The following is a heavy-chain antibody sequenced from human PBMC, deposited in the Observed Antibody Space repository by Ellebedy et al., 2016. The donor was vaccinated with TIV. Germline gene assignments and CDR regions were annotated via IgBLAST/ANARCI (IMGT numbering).Heavy chain of an antibody. J-gene: IGHJ6*02. Sequence: ASVKVSCKTSGDTFSRYAISWVRQAPGQGLEWMGGIIPILGVPNYAQKFLGRLTNTVDESTSTVYMELSSLRSEDTAVYYCARDVEELGRKNYGMDVWGQGTTVIVSS. CDR3: ARDVEELGRKNYGMDV. CDR1: GDTFSRYA. CDR2: IIPILGVP. D-gene: IGHD7-27*01. V-gene: IGHV1-69*10.